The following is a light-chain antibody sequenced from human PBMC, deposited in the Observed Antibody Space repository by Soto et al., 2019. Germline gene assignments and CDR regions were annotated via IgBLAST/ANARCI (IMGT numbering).Light chain of an antibody. J-gene: IGKJ4*01. CDR3: QQTNTFLPLT. Sequence: DIPMTQSPSSESASVGDRVTITCRASQGISNWLAWYQQQPGKAPKLLIYGASSLQSGVPSRFSGGGSGTHFTLIISSLQPEDFATYYCQQTNTFLPLTFGGGTKVEI. CDR1: QGISNW. V-gene: IGKV1-12*01. CDR2: GAS.